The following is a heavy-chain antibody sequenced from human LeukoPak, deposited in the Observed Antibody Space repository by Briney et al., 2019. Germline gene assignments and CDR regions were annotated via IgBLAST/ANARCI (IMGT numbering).Heavy chain of an antibody. V-gene: IGHV1-69-2*01. J-gene: IGHJ5*02. CDR1: GYSFTEYY. CDR2: IDPDDDET. Sequence: ATVKISCKASGYSFTEYYIQWMPQAPGKGPEWVGRIDPDDDETIYAGKFQGRVTMTTDTSTVTAYMELTSLRSDDTAVYYCARSPEAQAHFDTWGQGTLVTVSS. CDR3: ARSPEAQAHFDT.